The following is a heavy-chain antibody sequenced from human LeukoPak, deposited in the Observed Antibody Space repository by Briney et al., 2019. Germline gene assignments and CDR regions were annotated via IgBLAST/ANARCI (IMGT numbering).Heavy chain of an antibody. CDR2: MNPNSGNT. J-gene: IGHJ4*02. CDR1: GYTFTSYD. CDR3: ARGTRGDTSGYIRGQFDY. V-gene: IGHV1-8*01. D-gene: IGHD3-22*01. Sequence: ASVKVSCKASGYTFTSYDINWVRQATGQGLEWMGWMNPNSGNTGYAQKFQGRVTMTRNTSISTAYMELSSLRSEDTAVYYCARGTRGDTSGYIRGQFDYWGQGTLVTVSS.